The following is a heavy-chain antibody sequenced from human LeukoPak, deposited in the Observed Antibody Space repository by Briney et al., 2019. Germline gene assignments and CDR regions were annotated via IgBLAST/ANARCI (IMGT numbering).Heavy chain of an antibody. D-gene: IGHD2-15*01. Sequence: ASVKVSCKASGYTFTSYGISWVRQAPGQGLEWMGWISAYNGNTNYAQKLQGRVTMTTDTSTSTAYMELRSLRSDDTAVYYCARGRRYCSGGSCLNWFDPWGQGTLVTVSS. CDR2: ISAYNGNT. V-gene: IGHV1-18*01. J-gene: IGHJ5*02. CDR1: GYTFTSYG. CDR3: ARGRRYCSGGSCLNWFDP.